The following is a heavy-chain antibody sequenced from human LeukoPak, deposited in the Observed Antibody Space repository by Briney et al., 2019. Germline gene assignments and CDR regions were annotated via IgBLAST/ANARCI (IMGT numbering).Heavy chain of an antibody. CDR1: GGSLSGYY. CDR3: ARGRRMVTMIVVARSGWFDP. J-gene: IGHJ5*02. CDR2: INHSGST. Sequence: PSETLSLTCAVYGGSLSGYYWSWIRQPPGKGLEWIGEINHSGSTNYNPSLKSRVTISVDTSKNHFSLKLSSVTAADTAVYYCARGRRMVTMIVVARSGWFDPWGQGTQVTVSS. V-gene: IGHV4-34*01. D-gene: IGHD3-22*01.